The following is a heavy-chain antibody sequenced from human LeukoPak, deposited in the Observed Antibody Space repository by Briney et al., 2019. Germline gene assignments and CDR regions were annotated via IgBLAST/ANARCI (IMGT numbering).Heavy chain of an antibody. CDR2: ICGSGGST. Sequence: GGSLRLFCAASGFTFSSYAMSWVRQAPGKGLAWVSAICGSGGSTYYADSVEGRFTISRDNSKNPLYLQMNSLRAEDTAVYYCAKGPRYSGSYPPDYWGQGTLVTVSS. V-gene: IGHV3-23*01. D-gene: IGHD1-26*01. J-gene: IGHJ4*02. CDR3: AKGPRYSGSYPPDY. CDR1: GFTFSSYA.